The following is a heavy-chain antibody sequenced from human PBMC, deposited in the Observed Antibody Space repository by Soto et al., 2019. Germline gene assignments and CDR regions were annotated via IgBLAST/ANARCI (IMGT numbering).Heavy chain of an antibody. CDR2: ISYDGSNK. CDR1: GFTFSSYG. J-gene: IGHJ6*02. V-gene: IGHV3-30*18. CDR3: AKDWTEPVRVDYGMHV. D-gene: IGHD2-21*02. Sequence: GVSLRLSCAASGFTFSSYGMHWVRQAPGKGLEWVAVISYDGSNKYYADSVKGRFTISRDNSKNTLYLQMNSLRAEDTAVYYCAKDWTEPVRVDYGMHVWGQGTTVTVS.